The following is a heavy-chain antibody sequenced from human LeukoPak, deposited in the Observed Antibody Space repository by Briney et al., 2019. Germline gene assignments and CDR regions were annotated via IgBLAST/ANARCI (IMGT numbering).Heavy chain of an antibody. CDR3: ARRPRGSGWYYFDY. V-gene: IGHV4-59*08. CDR1: GGPISSYY. D-gene: IGHD6-19*01. J-gene: IGHJ4*02. CDR2: IYYSGDT. Sequence: SETLSLTCTVSGGPISSYYWSWIRQPPGKGLEWIGYIYYSGDTSYNPSLESRVTISVDTSKNQFSLKLRSVTAADTAVYYCARRPRGSGWYYFDYWGLGTLVIVSS.